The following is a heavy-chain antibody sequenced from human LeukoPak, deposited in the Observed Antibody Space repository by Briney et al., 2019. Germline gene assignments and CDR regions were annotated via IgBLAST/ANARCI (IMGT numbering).Heavy chain of an antibody. V-gene: IGHV1-69*05. Sequence: SVKVSCKASGGTFANYAITWVRQAPGQGLEWMGGIIPIFGTADYAQKFQGRVTMTRDTSISTAYMELSRLRSDDTAVYYCARISRDAFDIWGQGTMVTVSS. CDR1: GGTFANYA. J-gene: IGHJ3*02. CDR3: ARISRDAFDI. CDR2: IIPIFGTA.